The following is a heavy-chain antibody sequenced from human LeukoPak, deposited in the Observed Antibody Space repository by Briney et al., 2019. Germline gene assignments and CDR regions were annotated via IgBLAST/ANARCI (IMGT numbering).Heavy chain of an antibody. J-gene: IGHJ5*02. V-gene: IGHV4-4*07. D-gene: IGHD3-9*01. CDR3: ARNPPPTILTGYYVPVWFDP. Sequence: SEALSLTCFVSGGSISSYYWSWIRQPAGKGLEWIGRIYTSGSTNYNPSLKSRVTMSVDTSKNQFSLKLSSVTAADTAVYYCARNPPPTILTGYYVPVWFDPWGQGTLVTVSS. CDR1: GGSISSYY. CDR2: IYTSGST.